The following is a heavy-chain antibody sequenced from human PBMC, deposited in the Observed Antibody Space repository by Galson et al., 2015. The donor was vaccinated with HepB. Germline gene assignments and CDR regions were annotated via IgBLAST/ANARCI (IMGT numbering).Heavy chain of an antibody. D-gene: IGHD6-6*01. J-gene: IGHJ6*02. CDR1: GFTFSSYA. CDR3: AKDWYSSSSDYYGMDV. Sequence: SLRLSCAASGFTFSSYAMSWVRQAPGKGLEWVSAISGSGGSTYYADSVKGRFTISRDNSKNTLYLQMNSLRAEDTAVYYCAKDWYSSSSDYYGMDVWGQGTTVTVSS. V-gene: IGHV3-23*01. CDR2: ISGSGGST.